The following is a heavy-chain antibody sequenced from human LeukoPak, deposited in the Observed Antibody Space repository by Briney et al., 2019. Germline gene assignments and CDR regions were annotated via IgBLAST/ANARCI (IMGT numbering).Heavy chain of an antibody. CDR1: GFTFRSYW. CDR3: ARTATDAFDI. Sequence: PGGSLRLSCAASGFTFRSYWMHWVRQDPGEGLVWVSLMNGDGSSTSYADSVKGRFTISRDNAKNTLYLQMNRLRAEDTAVYYCARTATDAFDIWGQGTTVTVSS. CDR2: MNGDGSST. V-gene: IGHV3-74*01. J-gene: IGHJ3*02. D-gene: IGHD2-21*02.